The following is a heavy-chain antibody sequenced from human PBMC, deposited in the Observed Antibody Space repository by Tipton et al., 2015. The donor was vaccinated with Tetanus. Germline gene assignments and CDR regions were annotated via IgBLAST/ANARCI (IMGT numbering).Heavy chain of an antibody. J-gene: IGHJ3*02. CDR3: ATNVVDYKNYQASSCFDI. CDR2: ISAYCGNT. CDR1: GHTFTTYG. D-gene: IGHD2-15*01. V-gene: IGHV1-18*01. Sequence: QLVQSGAEVKKPGASVKVSCKASGHTFTTYGISWVRQAPGQGLEWMGWISAYCGNTNYARKFQGRVAMTTDTSTGTVYMELRSLTSDDTAVYYCATNVVDYKNYQASSCFDIWGQGTRVTVSS.